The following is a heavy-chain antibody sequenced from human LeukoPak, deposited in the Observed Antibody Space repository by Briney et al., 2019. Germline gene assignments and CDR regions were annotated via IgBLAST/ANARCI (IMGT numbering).Heavy chain of an antibody. CDR1: GFTFSSYA. V-gene: IGHV3-23*01. Sequence: GGSLRLSCAASGFTFSSYAMSWVRQAPGQGLEWVSFITGRGGSAYYADSVKGRFTISRDKSKSTLYLQMNSLRAEDTAVYYCARGAVAGTIAFDYWGQGTLVTVSS. D-gene: IGHD6-19*01. J-gene: IGHJ4*02. CDR3: ARGAVAGTIAFDY. CDR2: ITGRGGSA.